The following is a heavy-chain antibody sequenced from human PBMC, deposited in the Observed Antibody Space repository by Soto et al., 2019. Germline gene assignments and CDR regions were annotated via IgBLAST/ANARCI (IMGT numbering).Heavy chain of an antibody. Sequence: SETLSLTCTVSGGSISSGDYYWSWIRQPPGKGLEWIGYIYYSGSTYYNPSLKSRVTISVDTSKNQFSLKLSSVTAADTAVCYCARERPDGARLDPWGQGTLVTVSX. CDR1: GGSISSGDYY. D-gene: IGHD6-6*01. J-gene: IGHJ5*02. CDR3: ARERPDGARLDP. CDR2: IYYSGST. V-gene: IGHV4-30-4*01.